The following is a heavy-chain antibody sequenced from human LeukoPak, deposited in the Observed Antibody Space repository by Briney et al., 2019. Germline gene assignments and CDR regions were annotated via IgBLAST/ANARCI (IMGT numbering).Heavy chain of an antibody. J-gene: IGHJ4*02. CDR1: GFTFSSYG. V-gene: IGHV3-30*18. CDR2: ISYDGSNK. D-gene: IGHD6-19*01. Sequence: GGSLRLSCAASGFTFSSYGMHWVRQAPGKGLEWVAVISYDGSNKYYADSVKGRFTISRDNSKNTLYLQMSSLRAEDTAVYYCAKGPLTEVAGTTWDFWGQGTLVTVSS. CDR3: AKGPLTEVAGTTWDF.